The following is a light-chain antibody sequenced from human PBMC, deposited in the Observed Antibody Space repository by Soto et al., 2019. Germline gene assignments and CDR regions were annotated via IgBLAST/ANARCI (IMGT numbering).Light chain of an antibody. CDR1: TGAVTSGNY. Sequence: QAVVTQEPSLTVSPGGTVTLTCASSTGAVTSGNYPSWFQQRPGQAPRTLIYTTNSKHSWTPARFSGSLLGDKEALTLSGVQPEDEADYYCLLYYGGAQLVFGGGTKLTVL. V-gene: IGLV7-43*01. J-gene: IGLJ3*02. CDR2: TTN. CDR3: LLYYGGAQLV.